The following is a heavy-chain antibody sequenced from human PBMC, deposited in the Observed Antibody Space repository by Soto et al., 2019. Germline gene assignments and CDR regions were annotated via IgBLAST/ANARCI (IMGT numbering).Heavy chain of an antibody. V-gene: IGHV3-21*01. D-gene: IGHD6-13*01. Sequence: GESLSLSCASSGFTFISYSMNWVRQAPGKGLERVSSISSSSSYIYYADSVKGRFTISRDNAKNSLYLQMNSLRAEDTAVYYCARDLPAAGRGLNLFDSWSQGTLV. CDR2: ISSSSSYI. J-gene: IGHJ5*01. CDR3: ARDLPAAGRGLNLFDS. CDR1: GFTFISYS.